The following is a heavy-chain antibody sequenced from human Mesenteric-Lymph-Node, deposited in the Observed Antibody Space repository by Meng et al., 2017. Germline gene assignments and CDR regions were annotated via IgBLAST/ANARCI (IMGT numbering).Heavy chain of an antibody. J-gene: IGHJ4*02. V-gene: IGHV7-4-1*02. CDR3: ARREAGLGELLKY. CDR2: INTNTGNP. CDR1: GYTVTSYA. Sequence: QVQLAQSGSELKKPGASAPVSCKASGYTVTSYAMNWVRQAPGQGLEWMGWINTNTGNPTYAQGFTGRFVFSLDTSVSTAYLQISSLKTEDTAVYYCARREAGLGELLKYWGQGTLVTVSS. D-gene: IGHD3-10*01.